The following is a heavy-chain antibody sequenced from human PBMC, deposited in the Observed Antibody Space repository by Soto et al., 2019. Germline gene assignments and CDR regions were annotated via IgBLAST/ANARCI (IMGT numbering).Heavy chain of an antibody. CDR3: ARNLALTGDFDY. D-gene: IGHD3-10*01. V-gene: IGHV1-8*01. CDR2: MNPNSGNT. CDR1: GYTFTSYD. Sequence: QVHLVQSGAEVKKPGASVKVSCKASGYTFTSYDINWVRQATGQGLEWLGWMNPNSGNTGYAQNFQGRVTMTRNTSISTAYMELSXLRSEDTAVYYCARNLALTGDFDYWGQGTLVTVSS. J-gene: IGHJ4*02.